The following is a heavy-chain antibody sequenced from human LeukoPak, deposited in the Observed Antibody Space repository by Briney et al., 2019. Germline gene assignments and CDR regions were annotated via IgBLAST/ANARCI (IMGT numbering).Heavy chain of an antibody. CDR1: GFTFRSYG. D-gene: IGHD6-13*01. CDR3: ARHSSSWYSGFDH. Sequence: LRLSCAASGFTFRSYGMHWVRQPPGKGLEWIGYIYYSGSTYYNPSLKSRVTISVDTSKNQFSLNLTSVTAADRAVYYCARHSSSWYSGFDHWGQGTLVTVSS. V-gene: IGHV4-59*01. J-gene: IGHJ4*02. CDR2: IYYSGST.